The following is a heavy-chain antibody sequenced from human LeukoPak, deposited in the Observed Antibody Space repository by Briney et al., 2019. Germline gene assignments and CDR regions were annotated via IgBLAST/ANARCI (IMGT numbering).Heavy chain of an antibody. V-gene: IGHV4-34*01. J-gene: IGHJ6*02. Sequence: SETLSLTCAVYGGSFSGYYWSWIRQPPGKGLEWIGEINHSGSTNYNPSLKSRVTISVDTSKNQLSLKLSSVTAADTAVYYCARGVGSYCSSTSCSRYYYYGMDVWGQGTTVTVSS. CDR2: INHSGST. CDR3: ARGVGSYCSSTSCSRYYYYGMDV. D-gene: IGHD2-2*01. CDR1: GGSFSGYY.